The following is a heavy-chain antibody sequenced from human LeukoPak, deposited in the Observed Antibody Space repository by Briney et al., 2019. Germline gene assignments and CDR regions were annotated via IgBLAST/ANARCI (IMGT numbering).Heavy chain of an antibody. Sequence: SETLSLTCAISGASISSTNWWIWVRQPPGKGLEWIGEMHHSGRTNYNPSLKSRITISVDKSKNQVFLRLNTVAAADTALYYCARAQEGCSRASCYLEPWGQGTLVTVSS. CDR2: MHHSGRT. V-gene: IGHV4-4*02. CDR1: GASISSTNW. J-gene: IGHJ5*02. D-gene: IGHD2-2*01. CDR3: ARAQEGCSRASCYLEP.